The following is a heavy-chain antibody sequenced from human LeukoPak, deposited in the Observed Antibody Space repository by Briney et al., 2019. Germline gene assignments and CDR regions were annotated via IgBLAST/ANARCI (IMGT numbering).Heavy chain of an antibody. CDR2: ISSSSSYI. CDR3: AKDNFAVAYYFDY. V-gene: IGHV3-21*04. J-gene: IGHJ4*02. Sequence: PGGSLRLSCAASGFTFSSYSMNWVRQAPGKGLEWVSSISSSSSYIYYADSVKGRFTISRDNAKNSLYLQMNSLRAEDTAVYYCAKDNFAVAYYFDYWGQGTLVTVSS. CDR1: GFTFSSYS.